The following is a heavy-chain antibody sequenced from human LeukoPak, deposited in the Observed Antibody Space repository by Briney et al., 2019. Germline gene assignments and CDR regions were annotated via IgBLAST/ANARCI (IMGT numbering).Heavy chain of an antibody. CDR2: INSDGSIT. J-gene: IGHJ4*02. CDR3: ARSLSGSYDY. V-gene: IGHV3-74*01. Sequence: GGSLRLSCAASGFTFSSYWMHWARHAPGKGLVRVSRINSDGSITTYAVSVKGRFTISRDNAKNTLYLQMNSLRAEDTAVYYCARSLSGSYDYWGQGTLVTVSS. D-gene: IGHD1-26*01. CDR1: GFTFSSYW.